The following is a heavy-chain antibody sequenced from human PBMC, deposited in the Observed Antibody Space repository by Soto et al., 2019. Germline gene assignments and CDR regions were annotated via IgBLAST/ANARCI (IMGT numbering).Heavy chain of an antibody. V-gene: IGHV1-46*01. CDR3: ARDILGYDFWSGYYSSYYYYYGMDV. D-gene: IGHD3-3*01. Sequence: ASVKVSCKASGYTFTSYYMHWVRQAPGQGLEWMGIINPSGGSTSYAQKFQGRVTMTRDTSTSTVYMELSSLRSEDTAVYYCARDILGYDFWSGYYSSYYYYYGMDVWGQGTTVTVSS. CDR2: INPSGGST. J-gene: IGHJ6*02. CDR1: GYTFTSYY.